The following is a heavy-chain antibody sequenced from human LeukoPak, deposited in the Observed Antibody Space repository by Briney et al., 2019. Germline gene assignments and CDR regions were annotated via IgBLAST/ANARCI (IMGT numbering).Heavy chain of an antibody. CDR3: ASAAGPFYGMDV. Sequence: GGSLRLSFAASGFTFSTYWMHWVRQAPGKGLMWVSRIKSGGSRTTYADSVKGRFTISRDNAKNSLYLQMNSLRDEDTAVYYCASAAGPFYGMDVWGQGTTVTVSS. CDR1: GFTFSTYW. CDR2: IKSGGSRT. J-gene: IGHJ6*01. V-gene: IGHV3-74*01.